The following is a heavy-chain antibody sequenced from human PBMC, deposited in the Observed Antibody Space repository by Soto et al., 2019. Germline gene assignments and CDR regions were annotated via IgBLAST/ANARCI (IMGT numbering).Heavy chain of an antibody. J-gene: IGHJ4*02. Sequence: SETLSLTCTVSGGSISSSSYYWGWIRQPPGKGLEWIGSIYYSGSTYYNPSLESRVTISVDTSKNQFSLKLSSVTAADTAVYYCARRGGAGGSLFDYWGQGTLVTVSS. D-gene: IGHD1-26*01. CDR3: ARRGGAGGSLFDY. CDR1: GGSISSSSYY. CDR2: IYYSGST. V-gene: IGHV4-39*01.